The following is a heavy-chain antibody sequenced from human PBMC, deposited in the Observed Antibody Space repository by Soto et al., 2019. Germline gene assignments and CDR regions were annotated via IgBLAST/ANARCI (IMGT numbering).Heavy chain of an antibody. Sequence: GGSLRLSCAASGFTFSNAWMSWVRQAPGKGLEWVGRIKSKTDGGTTDYAAPVKGRFTISRDDSKNTLYLQMNSLKTEDTAVYYCTTGKPTVNHLYYYYYGMDVWGQGTTVTVSS. V-gene: IGHV3-15*01. J-gene: IGHJ6*02. CDR3: TTGKPTVNHLYYYYYGMDV. D-gene: IGHD4-4*01. CDR1: GFTFSNAW. CDR2: IKSKTDGGTT.